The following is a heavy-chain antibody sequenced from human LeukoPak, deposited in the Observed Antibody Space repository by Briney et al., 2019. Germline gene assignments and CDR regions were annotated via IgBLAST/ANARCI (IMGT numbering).Heavy chain of an antibody. V-gene: IGHV3-23*01. J-gene: IGHJ4*02. D-gene: IGHD6-13*01. CDR1: GFTFSSYA. CDR3: AKGIYGGSSSWHY. Sequence: GGSLRLSCIASGFTFSSYAMGWVRQAPGKGLEWVAGISGTGGSTHYADSVKGRFTISRDNSKNTLYVQMNSLRAEDTAVYYCAKGIYGGSSSWHYWGQGTLVIVSS. CDR2: ISGTGGST.